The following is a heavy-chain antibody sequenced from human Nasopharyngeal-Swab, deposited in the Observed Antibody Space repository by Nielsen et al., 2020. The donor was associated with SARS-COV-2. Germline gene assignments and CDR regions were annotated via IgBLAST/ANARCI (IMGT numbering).Heavy chain of an antibody. V-gene: IGHV4-34*01. Sequence: LSLTCGVYGGSFSDHYWSWIRQPPGKGLEWIGEINHSGSTNYNPSLKSRVTMSVDTSKNQFSLNLSSVTAADTAVYYCARDRADYHISYYYYYMDVWGKGTTVAVSS. CDR2: INHSGST. J-gene: IGHJ6*03. CDR1: GGSFSDHY. D-gene: IGHD4-11*01. CDR3: ARDRADYHISYYYYYMDV.